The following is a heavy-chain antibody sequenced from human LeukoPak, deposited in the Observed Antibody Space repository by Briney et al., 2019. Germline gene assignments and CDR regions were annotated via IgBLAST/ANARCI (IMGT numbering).Heavy chain of an antibody. D-gene: IGHD2-2*01. CDR3: AKRIDIAVVPEAATHQAFDV. CDR1: RFSFSTYP. V-gene: IGHV3-23*01. J-gene: IGHJ3*01. Sequence: GGSLRLSCEASRFSFSTYPMGWVRRAPGKGLEWVSGISASGDVTFHADPLKGRFTISRDNSKNTLYLQMDSLRVDDTAVYYCAKRIDIAVVPEAATHQAFDVWGQGTMVTVSS. CDR2: ISASGDVT.